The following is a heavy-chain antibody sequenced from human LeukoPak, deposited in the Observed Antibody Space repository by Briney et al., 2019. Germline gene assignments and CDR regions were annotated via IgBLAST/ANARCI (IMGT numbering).Heavy chain of an antibody. J-gene: IGHJ4*02. Sequence: SETLSLTCTVSGGSISSYYWGWIRQPPGKGLEWIGYIYYSGSTNYNPSPKSRVTISVDTSKNQFSLKQSSVTAADTAVYYCARHISSSGYYSPFDYWGQGTLVTVSS. CDR1: GGSISSYY. CDR2: IYYSGST. CDR3: ARHISSSGYYSPFDY. V-gene: IGHV4-59*08. D-gene: IGHD3-22*01.